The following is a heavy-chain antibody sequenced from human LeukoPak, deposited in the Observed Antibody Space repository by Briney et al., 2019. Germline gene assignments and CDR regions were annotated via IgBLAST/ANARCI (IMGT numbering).Heavy chain of an antibody. V-gene: IGHV3-48*03. Sequence: GGSLRLSCAASGFTFSSYEMNWVRQAPGKGLEWVSYISSSGSTIYYADSVKGRFTISRDNSKNTLYLQMNSLRAEDTAVYYCARAPLTTVTTVDIWGQGTMVTVSS. CDR3: ARAPLTTVTTVDI. D-gene: IGHD4-17*01. CDR2: ISSSGSTI. J-gene: IGHJ3*02. CDR1: GFTFSSYE.